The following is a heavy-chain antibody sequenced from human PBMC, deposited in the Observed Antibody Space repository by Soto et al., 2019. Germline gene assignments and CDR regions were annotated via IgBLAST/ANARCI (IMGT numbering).Heavy chain of an antibody. D-gene: IGHD4-17*01. CDR1: GFTFSSYA. V-gene: IGHV3-23*01. CDR3: AKQPTTVTTRALFDY. Sequence: GGSLRLSCAASGFTFSSYAMSWVRQAPGKGLEWVSAISGSGGSTYYADSVKGRFTISRDNPKNTLYLQMNSLRAEDTAVYYCAKQPTTVTTRALFDYWGQGTLVTVSS. J-gene: IGHJ4*02. CDR2: ISGSGGST.